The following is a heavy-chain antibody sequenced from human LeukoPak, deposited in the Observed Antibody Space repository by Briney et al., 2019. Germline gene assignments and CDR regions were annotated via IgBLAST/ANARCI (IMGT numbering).Heavy chain of an antibody. Sequence: GGSLRLSCAASGFTFSSYSMNWVRQAPGKGLEWVSYISSSGSTIYYADSVKGRFTISRDNAKNSLYLQMNSLRAEDTAVYYCATGITMVRGVISDYWGQGTLVTVSS. V-gene: IGHV3-48*04. CDR1: GFTFSSYS. D-gene: IGHD3-10*01. CDR3: ATGITMVRGVISDY. CDR2: ISSSGSTI. J-gene: IGHJ4*02.